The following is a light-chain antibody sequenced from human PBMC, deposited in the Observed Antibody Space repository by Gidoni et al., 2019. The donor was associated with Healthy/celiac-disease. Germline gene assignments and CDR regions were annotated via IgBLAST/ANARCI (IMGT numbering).Light chain of an antibody. V-gene: IGLV2-8*01. Sequence: QSALTQPPSASGSPGQSVTISCTGTSRDAVGYNYVSWYQQHPGKATKLMLYEVSKRPSGVPDRFSGSKVGNTASLTVSGLQAEEEADYYCSSYAGSNIVVFGGGTKLTVL. CDR3: SSYAGSNIVV. CDR1: SRDAVGYNY. CDR2: EVS. J-gene: IGLJ2*01.